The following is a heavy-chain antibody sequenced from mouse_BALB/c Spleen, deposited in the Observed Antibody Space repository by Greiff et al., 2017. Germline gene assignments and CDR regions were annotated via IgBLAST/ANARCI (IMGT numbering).Heavy chain of an antibody. CDR1: GFNIKDYY. D-gene: IGHD2-3*01. Sequence: VQLQQSGAELVRPGALVKLSCKASGFNIKDYYMHWVKQRPEQGLEWIGWIDPANGNTKYDPKFQGKATITADTSSNTAYLQLSSLTSEDTAVYYCALYDGYSRYFDVWGAGTTVTVSS. CDR3: ALYDGYSRYFDV. J-gene: IGHJ1*01. V-gene: IGHV14-1*02. CDR2: IDPANGNT.